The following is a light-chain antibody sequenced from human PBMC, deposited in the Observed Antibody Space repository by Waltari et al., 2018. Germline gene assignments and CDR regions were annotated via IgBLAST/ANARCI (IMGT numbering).Light chain of an antibody. J-gene: IGKJ4*01. Sequence: DIQLTQSPSSLSASVGDRVTITCQASQDIGNFLNWYQKKPGKAPKLLIYDASSSETGVPSRFSGSGSVTDFTLTIISLQPEDIATYYCQQYENTLFTFGGGTKVEIK. CDR1: QDIGNF. V-gene: IGKV1-33*01. CDR2: DAS. CDR3: QQYENTLFT.